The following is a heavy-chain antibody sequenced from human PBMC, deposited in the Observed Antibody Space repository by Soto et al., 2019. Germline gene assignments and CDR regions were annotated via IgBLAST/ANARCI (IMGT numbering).Heavy chain of an antibody. V-gene: IGHV1-3*01. J-gene: IGHJ4*02. D-gene: IGHD6-19*01. CDR1: GYTFTNYA. CDR2: INGGNGNT. Sequence: QVQLVQSGAEVKKPGASVKVSCKASGYTFTNYAMHWVRQAPGQSLEWMGWINGGNGNTKYSRKFQDRVTITRDTSASTGYMELISLRSEDTAVYYCARDGVMAGNINFDYWGQGTLVTVSS. CDR3: ARDGVMAGNINFDY.